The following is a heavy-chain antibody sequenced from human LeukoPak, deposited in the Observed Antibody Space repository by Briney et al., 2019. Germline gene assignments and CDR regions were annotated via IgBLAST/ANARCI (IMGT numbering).Heavy chain of an antibody. D-gene: IGHD5-24*01. J-gene: IGHJ5*02. V-gene: IGHV4-4*07. CDR1: GGSISSYY. CDR3: ARDFTLGDGYNKNWFDP. CDR2: IYTSGST. Sequence: SETLSLTCTVSGGSISSYYWSWIRRPAGKGLEWIGRIYTSGSTNYNPSLKSRVTMSVDTSKNQFSLKLSSVTAADTAVYYCARDFTLGDGYNKNWFDPWGQGTLVTVSS.